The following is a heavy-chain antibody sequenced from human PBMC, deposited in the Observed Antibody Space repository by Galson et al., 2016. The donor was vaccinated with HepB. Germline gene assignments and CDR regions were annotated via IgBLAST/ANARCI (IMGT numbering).Heavy chain of an antibody. Sequence: SLRLSCAASGFIVSSTYMSWVRQAPGKGLEPVSVIFSGGTTFYADSVMGRFTISRDNSRNTLFLQMSSLRVEDTAVYYCARDSGYNEHGGFDNWGQGTLVTVSP. J-gene: IGHJ4*02. CDR2: IFSGGTT. V-gene: IGHV3-66*02. CDR1: GFIVSSTY. CDR3: ARDSGYNEHGGFDN. D-gene: IGHD6-25*01.